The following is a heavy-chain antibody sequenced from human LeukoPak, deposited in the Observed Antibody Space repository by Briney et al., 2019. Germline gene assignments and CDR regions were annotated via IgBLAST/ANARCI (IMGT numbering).Heavy chain of an antibody. J-gene: IGHJ4*02. CDR1: GFTFSGAW. CDR3: ARRAGAYSHPYDY. CDR2: IREDGTEK. D-gene: IGHD4/OR15-4a*01. Sequence: GGSLRLSCTASGFTFSGAWMTWVRQAPGKGLEWVANIREDGTEKNYVDSVKGRFTISRDNAKNSLFLQMNSLRAEDTAVYYCARRAGAYSHPYDYWGQGTLVTVSS. V-gene: IGHV3-7*03.